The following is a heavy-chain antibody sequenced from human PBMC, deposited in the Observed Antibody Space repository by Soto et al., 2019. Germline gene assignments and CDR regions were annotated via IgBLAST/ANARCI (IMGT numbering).Heavy chain of an antibody. J-gene: IGHJ6*02. V-gene: IGHV3-48*02. CDR2: ISTSGSTI. D-gene: IGHD3-10*01. Sequence: PGGSLRLSCAASGFAFSNFAMSRVRQAPGKGLEWVSYISTSGSTIHYADSVKGRFTISRDNAKNSLDLQMNSLRDEDTAVYYCARDVGSVNYYYGMDVWGQGTTGTVS. CDR1: GFAFSNFA. CDR3: ARDVGSVNYYYGMDV.